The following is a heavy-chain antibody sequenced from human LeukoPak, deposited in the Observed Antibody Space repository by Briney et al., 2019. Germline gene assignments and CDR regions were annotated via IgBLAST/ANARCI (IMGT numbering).Heavy chain of an antibody. CDR1: GGSISSYY. CDR2: IYTSGST. Sequence: SETLSLTCTVSGGSISSYYWSWIRQPAGKGLEWIGRIYTSGSTNYNPSLKSRVTMSVDTSKNQFSPKLSSVTAADTAVYYCARDAWFGDYNYYGMDVWGQGTTVTVSS. J-gene: IGHJ6*02. D-gene: IGHD3-10*01. V-gene: IGHV4-4*07. CDR3: ARDAWFGDYNYYGMDV.